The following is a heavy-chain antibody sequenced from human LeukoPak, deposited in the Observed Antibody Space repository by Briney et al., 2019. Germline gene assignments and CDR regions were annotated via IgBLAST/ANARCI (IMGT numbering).Heavy chain of an antibody. CDR2: IKSKTDGETT. CDR3: TTEWAY. J-gene: IGHJ4*02. CDR1: GFTFSDYY. V-gene: IGHV3-15*01. Sequence: GGSLRLSCAASGFTFSDYYMSWIRQAPGKGLEWVGRIKSKTDGETTDYAAPVKGRFTISRDDSKNTLYLQMNSLKTEDTAVYYCTTEWAYWGQGTLVTVSS.